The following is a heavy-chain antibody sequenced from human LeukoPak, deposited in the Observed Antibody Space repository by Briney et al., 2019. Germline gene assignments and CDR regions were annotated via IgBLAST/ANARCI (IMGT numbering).Heavy chain of an antibody. Sequence: GGSLRLSCAASGFTFSNYWMSWVRQAPGKGLEWLANINQDGSEMYYVDSVKGRFTISRGNAENSLYLQMNSLRAEDTAVYYCARVIATRPHYHYYMDVWGKGTTVTVSS. CDR2: INQDGSEM. CDR3: ARVIATRPHYHYYMDV. D-gene: IGHD6-6*01. CDR1: GFTFSNYW. V-gene: IGHV3-7*04. J-gene: IGHJ6*03.